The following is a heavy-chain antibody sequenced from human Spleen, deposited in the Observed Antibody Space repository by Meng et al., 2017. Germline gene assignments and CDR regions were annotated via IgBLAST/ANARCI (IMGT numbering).Heavy chain of an antibody. CDR3: AILNTITDFDY. V-gene: IGHV3-30*04. CDR2: ISNDGNNQ. J-gene: IGHJ4*02. CDR1: GITFNSHA. Sequence: GGSLRLSCAASGITFNSHAMHWVCQGPGKGLEWVAVISNDGNNQYYADSVRGRFTISRDNSKHIVYLQMTSLRAEDTAVYYCAILNTITDFDYWGQGALVTVSS. D-gene: IGHD4-11*01.